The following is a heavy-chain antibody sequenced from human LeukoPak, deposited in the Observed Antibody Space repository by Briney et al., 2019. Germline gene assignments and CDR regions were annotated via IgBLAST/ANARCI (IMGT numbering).Heavy chain of an antibody. CDR1: GFTFSSYS. CDR3: AKSPGGLAGTADY. J-gene: IGHJ4*02. Sequence: GGSLRLSCAASGFTFSSYSMNWVRQAPGKGLEWVSAISGSGGSTYYADSVKGRFTISRDNSKNTLYLQMNSLRAEDTAVYYCAKSPGGLAGTADYWGQGTLVTVSS. CDR2: ISGSGGST. V-gene: IGHV3-23*01. D-gene: IGHD6-13*01.